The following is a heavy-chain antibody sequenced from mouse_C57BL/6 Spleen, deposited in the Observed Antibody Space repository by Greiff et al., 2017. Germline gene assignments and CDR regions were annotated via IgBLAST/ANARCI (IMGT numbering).Heavy chain of an antibody. CDR2: IYPGNGNT. Sequence: QVQLKESGAELVRPGASVKLSCKASGYTFTDYYINWVKQRPGQGLEWIARIYPGNGNTYYNEKFKGKSTLTAEKSSSTAYMQLSSLASEYSAVYFCAIDSSDPFAYWGQGTLVTVSA. V-gene: IGHV1-76*01. D-gene: IGHD3-2*02. J-gene: IGHJ3*01. CDR3: AIDSSDPFAY. CDR1: GYTFTDYY.